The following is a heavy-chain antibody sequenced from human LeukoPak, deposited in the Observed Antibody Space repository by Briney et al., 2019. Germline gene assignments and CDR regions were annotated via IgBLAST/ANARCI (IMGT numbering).Heavy chain of an antibody. CDR1: GFTFSSYS. V-gene: IGHV3-21*01. D-gene: IGHD2-2*01. J-gene: IGHJ4*02. Sequence: GGSLRLSCAASGFTFSSYSMNWVRQAPGKGLEWVSSISSSGSYIYYADSVRGRFTISRDSAKNSLYLQMNSLRAEDTAVYYCARGWGYCSSTSCYALDYWGQGTLVTVSS. CDR2: ISSSGSYI. CDR3: ARGWGYCSSTSCYALDY.